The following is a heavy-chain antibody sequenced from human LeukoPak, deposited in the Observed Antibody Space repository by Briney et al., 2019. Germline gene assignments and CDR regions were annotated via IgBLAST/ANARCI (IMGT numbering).Heavy chain of an antibody. J-gene: IGHJ4*02. CDR3: ARGQDDYGDYVPDY. CDR2: ISGSGGST. D-gene: IGHD4-17*01. V-gene: IGHV3-23*01. Sequence: PGGSLRLSCAASGFTFSSYAMSWVRQAPGKGLEWVSAISGSGGSTYYADSVKGRFTISRDNSKNTLYLQMNSLRAEDTAVYYCARGQDDYGDYVPDYWGQGTLVTVSS. CDR1: GFTFSSYA.